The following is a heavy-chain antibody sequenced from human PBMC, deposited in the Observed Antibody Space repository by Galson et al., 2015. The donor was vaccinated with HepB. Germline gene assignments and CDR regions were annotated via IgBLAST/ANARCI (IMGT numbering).Heavy chain of an antibody. J-gene: IGHJ4*02. D-gene: IGHD2-2*01. V-gene: IGHV1-2*02. CDR1: GDIFTDYY. CDR2: INPYSGDS. CDR3: ARGSPFHCSSASRYPSDY. Sequence: SVKVSCKASGDIFTDYYMHWLRQAPGQGLEWMAWINPYSGDSNYALKFQGRVTMTRDTSSSTAYMELSRLRSDDAAMYYCARGSPFHCSSASRYPSDYWGQGTLVTASS.